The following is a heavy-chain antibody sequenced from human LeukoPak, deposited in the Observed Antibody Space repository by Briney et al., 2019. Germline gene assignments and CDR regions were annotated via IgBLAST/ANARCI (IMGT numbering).Heavy chain of an antibody. CDR1: GGSITSSFYY. CDR2: IYYGANT. V-gene: IGHV4-39*01. Sequence: SQTLSPTCTVSGGSITSSFYYSGWIREPPGKGLEWIGSIYYGANTYYNRTLKSRLTISMATSKNDLSMKLRSVTAADTALYFCAVGQSLDWLSNYFDSWGQGSLVIVSS. J-gene: IGHJ4*02. D-gene: IGHD3/OR15-3a*01. CDR3: AVGQSLDWLSNYFDS.